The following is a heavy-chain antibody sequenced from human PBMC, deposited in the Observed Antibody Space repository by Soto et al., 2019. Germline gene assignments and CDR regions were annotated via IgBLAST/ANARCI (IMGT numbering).Heavy chain of an antibody. V-gene: IGHV5-51*01. CDR3: GRCGGSYWHYYYYGMDV. D-gene: IGHD1-26*01. CDR1: GYSFTSYW. Sequence: PGESLKISCKGSGYSFTSYWIDWVPQTPGKGLEWMGIIHPRDSDTRYSPSFQGQVTISADKSISTAYLHWSSLKASDTAMYYCGRCGGSYWHYYYYGMDVWGQGTTVTVSS. J-gene: IGHJ6*02. CDR2: IHPRDSDT.